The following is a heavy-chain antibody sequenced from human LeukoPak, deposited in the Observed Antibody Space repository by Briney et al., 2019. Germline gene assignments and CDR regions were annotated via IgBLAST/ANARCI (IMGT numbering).Heavy chain of an antibody. CDR2: IHKSGST. CDR1: VGSISTSDYS. D-gene: IGHD6-19*01. V-gene: IGHV4-31*03. Sequence: SDTLSLTCSVSVGSISTSDYSWSWIRQHPGKGLEWIGYIHKSGSTYYNPSLNSRVTMSVDTSKNQFSLKVSSVTAADTAVYFCASLNTGWYFDYWGQGTLVTVSS. CDR3: ASLNTGWYFDY. J-gene: IGHJ4*02.